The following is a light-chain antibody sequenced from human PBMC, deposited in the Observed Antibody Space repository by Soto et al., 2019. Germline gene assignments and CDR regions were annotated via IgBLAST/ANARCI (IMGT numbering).Light chain of an antibody. CDR3: QVWDSSSDPRGV. CDR2: YDS. J-gene: IGLJ1*01. CDR1: NIGSKS. Sequence: SYELTQPPSVLVAPGKTARITCGGNNIGSKSVHWYQQKPGQAPVLVIYYDSDRPSGIPERFSGSNSGNTATLTISRVEAGDEADYYCQVWDSSSDPRGVFGTGTKLTVL. V-gene: IGLV3-21*04.